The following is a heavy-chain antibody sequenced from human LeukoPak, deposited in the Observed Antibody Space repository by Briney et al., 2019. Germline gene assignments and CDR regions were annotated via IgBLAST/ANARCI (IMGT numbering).Heavy chain of an antibody. J-gene: IGHJ4*02. Sequence: GGSLRLSCAASGFTLSHYGMHWVRQAPGKGLEWLVVTWYDGSKEYYADSVKGRFTISRDISKNTLYLQMNSLRAEDTAVYYCARDLHPSGWSDFDYWGQGTLVTVSS. CDR2: TWYDGSKE. CDR3: ARDLHPSGWSDFDY. V-gene: IGHV3-33*01. D-gene: IGHD6-19*01. CDR1: GFTLSHYG.